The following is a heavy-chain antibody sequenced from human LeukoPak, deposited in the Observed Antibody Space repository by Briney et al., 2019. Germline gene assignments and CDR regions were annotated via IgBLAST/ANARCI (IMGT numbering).Heavy chain of an antibody. Sequence: SETLSLTCTVSGGSISSYYWSWIRQPPGKGLEWIGYIYYSGSTNYNPSLKSRVTISVDTSKNQFSLKLNSVTAADTAVYYCAREFGGWYYFDYWGQGTLVTVSS. CDR1: GGSISSYY. CDR2: IYYSGST. D-gene: IGHD6-19*01. J-gene: IGHJ4*02. CDR3: AREFGGWYYFDY. V-gene: IGHV4-59*01.